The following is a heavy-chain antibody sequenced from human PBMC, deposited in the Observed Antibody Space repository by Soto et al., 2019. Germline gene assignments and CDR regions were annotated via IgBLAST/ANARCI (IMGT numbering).Heavy chain of an antibody. CDR3: ARDRLPMVVVVMGWFDP. CDR2: ISGSGNTI. D-gene: IGHD3-22*01. CDR1: GFSFRDYY. J-gene: IGHJ5*02. Sequence: ESGGALVKPGGSLRLSCAASGFSFRDYYKSWIRQAPGKGLEWISYISGSGNTIYYADSVKGRFIISRDNAKNSLFLQMNSLRADDTAVYYCARDRLPMVVVVMGWFDPWGQGTLVTVSS. V-gene: IGHV3-11*01.